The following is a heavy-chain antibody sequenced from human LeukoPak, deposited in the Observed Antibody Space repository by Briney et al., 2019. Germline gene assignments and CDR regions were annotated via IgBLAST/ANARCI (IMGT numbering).Heavy chain of an antibody. CDR1: GYTFTSYG. D-gene: IGHD3-3*01. Sequence: ASVKVSCKSSGYTFTSYGISWVRHAPGQGLEWMGWISAYNGNTNYAQKLQGRVTMTTDTSTSTGYMELRSLRSDDTAVYYCARGVTIFGGPGWFDPWGQGTLVTVSS. V-gene: IGHV1-18*01. CDR2: ISAYNGNT. CDR3: ARGVTIFGGPGWFDP. J-gene: IGHJ5*02.